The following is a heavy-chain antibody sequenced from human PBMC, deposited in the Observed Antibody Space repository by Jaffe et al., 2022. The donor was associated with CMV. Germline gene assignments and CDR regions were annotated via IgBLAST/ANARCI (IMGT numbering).Heavy chain of an antibody. CDR3: ARGEGGVEMATILLDY. CDR2: INHSGST. Sequence: QVQLQQWGAGLLKPSETLSLTCAVYGGSFSGYYWSWIRQPPGKGLEWIGEINHSGSTNYNPSLKSRVTISVDTSKNQFSLKLSSVTAADTAVYYCARGEGGVEMATILLDYWGQGTRVTVSS. J-gene: IGHJ4*02. CDR1: GGSFSGYY. V-gene: IGHV4-34*01. D-gene: IGHD5-12*01.